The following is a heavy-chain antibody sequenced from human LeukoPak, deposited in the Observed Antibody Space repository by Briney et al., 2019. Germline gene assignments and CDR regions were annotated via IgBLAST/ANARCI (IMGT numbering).Heavy chain of an antibody. CDR3: TKWSGFGDD. CDR2: ISGSGDST. D-gene: IGHD3-10*01. CDR1: GFTFSSNS. J-gene: IGHJ4*02. V-gene: IGHV3-23*01. Sequence: GGSLRLSCAASGFTFSSNSMTWVRQTPGKGLGWVSGISGSGDSTFYADSVKGRFTISRDNSRNTLYLQMSSLRPEDTAVYYCTKWSGFGDDWGQGTLVTVSS.